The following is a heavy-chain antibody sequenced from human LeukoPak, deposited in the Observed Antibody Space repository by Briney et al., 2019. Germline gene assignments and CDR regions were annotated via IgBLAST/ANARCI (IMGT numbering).Heavy chain of an antibody. CDR2: SYWDDVK. Sequence: SGPTLFEPPQPLTLTFSFSGFSLNANAVGGGWIRQPPGRALEWLAVSYWDDVKRDNPSLRSRLTITKDTSKNQVVLTMTNMDPVDTATYFCAHAYTPSGTWGYFDNWGQGTLVTVSS. J-gene: IGHJ4*02. CDR3: AHAYTPSGTWGYFDN. V-gene: IGHV2-5*02. D-gene: IGHD1-1*01. CDR1: GFSLNANAVG.